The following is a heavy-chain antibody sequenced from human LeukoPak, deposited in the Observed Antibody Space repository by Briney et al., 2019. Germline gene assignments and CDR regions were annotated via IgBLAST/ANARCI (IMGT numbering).Heavy chain of an antibody. D-gene: IGHD6-19*01. V-gene: IGHV4-59*01. CDR1: GGSISSYY. Sequence: PSETLSLTCTVSGGSISSYYWSWIRQPPGKGLEWIGYIYSSGSTNYCPSLKSRVTISVDTSKNQFSLKLSSVTAADTAVYYCARGLGEAGTRVFDPWGQGTLVTVSS. J-gene: IGHJ5*02. CDR2: IYSSGST. CDR3: ARGLGEAGTRVFDP.